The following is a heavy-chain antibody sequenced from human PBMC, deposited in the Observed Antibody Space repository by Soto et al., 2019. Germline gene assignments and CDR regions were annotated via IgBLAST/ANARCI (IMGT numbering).Heavy chain of an antibody. V-gene: IGHV4-61*01. CDR1: DASGWSDSNF. CDR2: ISHTGDT. D-gene: IGHD1-26*01. CDR3: ARIVVGVTVDL. J-gene: IGHJ4*02. Sequence: SETLSLTCTVSDASGWSDSNFWTWIRQPPGKGLEWIAYISHTGDTNYNPSLQSRVTISIDTSRNQFSLTVTSVTAADTAVYFCARIVVGVTVDLWGQGSLVTVSS.